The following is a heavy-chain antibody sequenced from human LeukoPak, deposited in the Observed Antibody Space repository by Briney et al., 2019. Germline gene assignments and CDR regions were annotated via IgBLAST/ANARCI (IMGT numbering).Heavy chain of an antibody. Sequence: GASVKVSCKVSGYTLTELSMHWVRQAPGKGLEWMGGFDPEDGETIYAQKFQGRVTMTEDTSTDTAYMELSSLRSEDKAVYYCAKVKRYYYDSSGYNPFDYWGQGTLVTVSS. CDR3: AKVKRYYYDSSGYNPFDY. CDR2: FDPEDGET. D-gene: IGHD3-22*01. V-gene: IGHV1-24*01. CDR1: GYTLTELS. J-gene: IGHJ4*02.